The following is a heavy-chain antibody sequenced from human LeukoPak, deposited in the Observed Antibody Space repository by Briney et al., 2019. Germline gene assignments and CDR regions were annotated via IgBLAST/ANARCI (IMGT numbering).Heavy chain of an antibody. D-gene: IGHD2-15*01. CDR1: GYTFTSYG. V-gene: IGHV1-18*01. J-gene: IGHJ5*02. Sequence: GASVKVSCKASGYTFTSYGVSWVRHAPGQGLEWMGWISAYNGNTNYAQKLQGRVTMTTDTSTSTAYMELRSLRSDDTAVYYCARALVVVAATHWFDPWGQGALVTVSS. CDR2: ISAYNGNT. CDR3: ARALVVVAATHWFDP.